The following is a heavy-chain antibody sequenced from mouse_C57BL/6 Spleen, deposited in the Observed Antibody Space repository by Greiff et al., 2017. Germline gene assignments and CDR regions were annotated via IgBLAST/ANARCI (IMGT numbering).Heavy chain of an antibody. Sequence: VKLMESGAELVKPGASVKMSCKASGYTFTTYPIEWMKQNHGKSLEWIGNFHPYNDDTKYNEKFKGKATLTVEKSSSTVYLELSRLTSDDSAVYYCARRILRTGYFDVWGTGTTVTVSS. V-gene: IGHV1-47*01. CDR1: GYTFTTYP. D-gene: IGHD1-1*01. CDR3: ARRILRTGYFDV. CDR2: FHPYNDDT. J-gene: IGHJ1*03.